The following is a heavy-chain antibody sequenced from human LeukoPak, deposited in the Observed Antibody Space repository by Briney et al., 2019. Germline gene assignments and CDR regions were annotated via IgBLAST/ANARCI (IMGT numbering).Heavy chain of an antibody. CDR1: GGSISSYY. CDR2: IYYSGST. J-gene: IGHJ5*02. Sequence: KPSETLSLTCTVSGGSISSYYWSWIRQPPGKGLEWIGYIYYSGSTNYNPSLKSRVTISVDTSKNQFSLKLSSVTAADTAVYYCARHPAEGPPDNWFDPWGQGTLVTVSS. V-gene: IGHV4-59*08. CDR3: ARHPAEGPPDNWFDP.